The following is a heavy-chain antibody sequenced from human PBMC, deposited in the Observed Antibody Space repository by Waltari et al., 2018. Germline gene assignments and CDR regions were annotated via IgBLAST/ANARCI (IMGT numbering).Heavy chain of an antibody. CDR1: GCTFSSYW. CDR3: ARRTTISHAFDI. D-gene: IGHD1-1*01. Sequence: EVQLVESGGGLVQPGGSLRLSCAASGCTFSSYWMHWVRQAPGKGLWWVSRINSDGRSTSYADSVKGRFTISRDNAKNTLYLQMNSLRAEDTAVYYCARRTTISHAFDIWGQGTMVTVSS. J-gene: IGHJ3*02. V-gene: IGHV3-74*01. CDR2: INSDGRST.